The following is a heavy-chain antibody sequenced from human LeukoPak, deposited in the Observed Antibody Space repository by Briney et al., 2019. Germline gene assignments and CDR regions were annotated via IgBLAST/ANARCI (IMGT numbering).Heavy chain of an antibody. CDR1: GGSISSYY. Sequence: SETLSLTCTVSGGSISSYYWSWIRQPPGKGLEWIGYIYYSGSTNYNPSLKSRVTISVDTSKNQFSLKLGSVTAADTAVYYCARISRTIFGVVIMDYWGQGTLVTVSS. V-gene: IGHV4-59*08. CDR2: IYYSGST. J-gene: IGHJ4*02. D-gene: IGHD3-3*01. CDR3: ARISRTIFGVVIMDY.